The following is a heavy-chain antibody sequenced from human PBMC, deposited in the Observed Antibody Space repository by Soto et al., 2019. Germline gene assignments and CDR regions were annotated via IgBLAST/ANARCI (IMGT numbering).Heavy chain of an antibody. Sequence: ASVKVSCKASGYTFTSYDINWVRQATGQGLEWMGWMNPNSGNTGYAQKFQGRVTMTRNTSISTAYMELSSVRSEDTAVYYCASQVGDFWNGPPYVWGKGTTVTVSS. V-gene: IGHV1-8*01. D-gene: IGHD3-3*01. CDR1: GYTFTSYD. CDR2: MNPNSGNT. CDR3: ASQVGDFWNGPPYV. J-gene: IGHJ6*04.